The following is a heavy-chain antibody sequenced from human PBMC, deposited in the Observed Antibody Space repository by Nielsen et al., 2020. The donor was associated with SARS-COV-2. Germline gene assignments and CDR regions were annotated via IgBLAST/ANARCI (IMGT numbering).Heavy chain of an antibody. Sequence: GESLKISCAASGFTFSSYGMHWVRQAPGKGLEWVSAISGSGGSTYYADSVKGRFTISRDNSKNTLYLQMNSLRAEDTAVYYCTKGAQLGDYWGQGTLVTVS. CDR1: GFTFSSYG. CDR2: ISGSGGST. D-gene: IGHD6-13*01. CDR3: TKGAQLGDY. J-gene: IGHJ4*02. V-gene: IGHV3-23*01.